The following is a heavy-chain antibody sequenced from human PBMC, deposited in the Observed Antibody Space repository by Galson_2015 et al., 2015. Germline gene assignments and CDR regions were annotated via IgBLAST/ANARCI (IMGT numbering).Heavy chain of an antibody. CDR2: ISSSSSTI. CDR1: GFIFSGYS. CDR3: ARDQDYAFDI. J-gene: IGHJ3*02. Sequence: SLRLSCAASGFIFSGYSMNWVRQAPGKGLEWVSYISSSSSTIYYADSVKGRFTVSRDNAKKSLYLEMNSLRDEDTAVYYCARDQDYAFDIWGQGTMVTASS. V-gene: IGHV3-48*02. D-gene: IGHD4-17*01.